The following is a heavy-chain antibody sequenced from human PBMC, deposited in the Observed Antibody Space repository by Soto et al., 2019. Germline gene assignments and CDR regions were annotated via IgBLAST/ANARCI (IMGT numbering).Heavy chain of an antibody. V-gene: IGHV3-49*03. CDR1: GFTFGDYA. CDR2: IRSKAYGGTT. Sequence: AGGSLRLSCTASGFTFGDYAMSWFRPAPGEGVGGVGFIRSKAYGGTTEYAASVKGRFTISRDDSKSIAYLQMNSLKTEDTAVYYCTRDLGYCSGGSCYSDAFDIWGQGTMVTVSS. D-gene: IGHD2-15*01. CDR3: TRDLGYCSGGSCYSDAFDI. J-gene: IGHJ3*02.